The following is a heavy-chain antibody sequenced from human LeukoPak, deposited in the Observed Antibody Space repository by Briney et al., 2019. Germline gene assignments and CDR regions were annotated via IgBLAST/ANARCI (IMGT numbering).Heavy chain of an antibody. CDR1: GFTFSSYG. CDR2: ISYDGSNK. J-gene: IGHJ4*02. D-gene: IGHD1-7*01. V-gene: IGHV3-30*18. Sequence: GGSLRLSCAASGFTFSSYGMHWVRQAPGKGLEWVAVISYDGSNKYYADSVKGRFTISRDNSKNTPYLQMNSLRAEDTAVYYCAKGNWNYDYWGQGTLVTVSS. CDR3: AKGNWNYDY.